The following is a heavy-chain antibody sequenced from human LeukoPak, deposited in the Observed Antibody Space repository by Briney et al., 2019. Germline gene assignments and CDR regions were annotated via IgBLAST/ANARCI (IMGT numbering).Heavy chain of an antibody. CDR1: GFTFGDYA. V-gene: IGHV3-49*04. CDR2: IRSKAYGGTT. D-gene: IGHD2-15*01. J-gene: IGHJ4*02. CDR3: TRVSLVAASVFFDY. Sequence: GGSLRLSCTASGFTFGDYAMSWVRQAPGKGLEWVSFIRSKAYGGTTEYAASVKGRFTISRDDSKSIAYLQMNSLKTEDTAVYYCTRVSLVAASVFFDYWGQGALVTVSS.